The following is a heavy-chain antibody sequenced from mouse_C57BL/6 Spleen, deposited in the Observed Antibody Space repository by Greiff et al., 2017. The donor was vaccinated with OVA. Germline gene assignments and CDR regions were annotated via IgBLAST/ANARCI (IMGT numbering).Heavy chain of an antibody. CDR2: ISSGGDYI. Sequence: EVQLMESGAGLVKPGGSLKLSCAASGFTFSSYAMSWVRQTPEKRLEWVGYISSGGDYIYYADTVKGRFTISSDTARNTLYLQMSSLTSEDTAMYYCTRMEVTRDWYFDVWGTGTTVTVSS. CDR3: TRMEVTRDWYFDV. J-gene: IGHJ1*03. D-gene: IGHD2-2*01. CDR1: GFTFSSYA. V-gene: IGHV5-9-1*02.